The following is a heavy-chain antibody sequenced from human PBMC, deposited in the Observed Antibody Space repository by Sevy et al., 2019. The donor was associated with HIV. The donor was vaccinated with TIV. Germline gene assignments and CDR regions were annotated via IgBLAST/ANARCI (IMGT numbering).Heavy chain of an antibody. J-gene: IGHJ4*02. Sequence: GESLKISCTASGFTFSDYCMSWIRQAPGKGLEWVSYISTSSSYTSYPDSVKGQFTISRDNAKNSLYLQMNSLRVEDTAVYYCARVRYNYGQKYFDYWGQGTLVTVSS. CDR2: ISTSSSYT. V-gene: IGHV3-11*06. CDR1: GFTFSDYC. CDR3: ARVRYNYGQKYFDY. D-gene: IGHD5-18*01.